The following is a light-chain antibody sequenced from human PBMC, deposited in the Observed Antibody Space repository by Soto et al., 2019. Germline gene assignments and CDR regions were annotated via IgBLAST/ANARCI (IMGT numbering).Light chain of an antibody. Sequence: EIVLTQSPATLSLSPGERATLSCRASQSGSSSLAWYQQKPGQAPRLLIYDASNRATAIPARFSGSGSGTDFNLTISSLEPEDFAVYYCQERSNWALTFGGGTKVEI. CDR2: DAS. J-gene: IGKJ4*01. CDR3: QERSNWALT. CDR1: QSGSSS. V-gene: IGKV3-11*01.